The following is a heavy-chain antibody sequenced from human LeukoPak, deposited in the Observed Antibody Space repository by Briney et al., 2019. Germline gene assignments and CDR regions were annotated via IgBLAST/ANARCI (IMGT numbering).Heavy chain of an antibody. V-gene: IGHV3-30*18. CDR1: GFTFSNFG. J-gene: IGHJ4*02. D-gene: IGHD5-24*01. Sequence: GGSLGLSCAASGFTFSNFGMHWVRQAPGKGLEWVAVISYDGKNEYYTDSVKGRFTISRDNAKNTLYLQMNSLRAEDTAVYYCAKQMAVDYFDYWGQGTLVTVSS. CDR3: AKQMAVDYFDY. CDR2: ISYDGKNE.